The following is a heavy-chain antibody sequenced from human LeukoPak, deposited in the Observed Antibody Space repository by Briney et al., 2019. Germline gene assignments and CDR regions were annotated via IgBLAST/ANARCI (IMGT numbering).Heavy chain of an antibody. V-gene: IGHV1-69*04. J-gene: IGHJ3*02. CDR1: GGTLSSYA. CDR3: ARGAMIVVVTTLQGVAFDI. D-gene: IGHD3-22*01. CDR2: IIPILGIA. Sequence: ASVKVSCKASGGTLSSYAISWVRQAPGQGLEWMGRIIPILGIANYAQKFQGRVTITADKSTSTAYMELSSLRSEDTAVYYCARGAMIVVVTTLQGVAFDIWGQGTMVTVSS.